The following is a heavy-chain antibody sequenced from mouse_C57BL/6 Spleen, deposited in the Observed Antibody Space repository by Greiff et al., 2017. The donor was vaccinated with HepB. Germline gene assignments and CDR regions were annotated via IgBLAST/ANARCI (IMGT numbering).Heavy chain of an antibody. CDR2: IDPETGGT. V-gene: IGHV1-15*01. J-gene: IGHJ3*01. Sequence: QVQLKESGAELVRPGASVTLSCKASGYSFTDYEMHWVKQTPVHGLEWIGAIDPETGGTAYNQKFKGKAILTADKSSSTAYMKLRSLASEDSAVYYCTRQLRAYWGQGTLVTVSA. CDR1: GYSFTDYE. CDR3: TRQLRAY. D-gene: IGHD3-2*02.